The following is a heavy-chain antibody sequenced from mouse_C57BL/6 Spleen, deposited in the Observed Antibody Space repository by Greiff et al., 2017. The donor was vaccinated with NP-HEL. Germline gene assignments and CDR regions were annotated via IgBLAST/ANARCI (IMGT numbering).Heavy chain of an antibody. CDR2: INPSNGGT. V-gene: IGHV1-53*01. J-gene: IGHJ1*03. Sequence: QVQLQQPGTELVKPGASVKLSCKASGYTFTSYWMHWVKQRPGQGLEWIGNINPSNGGTNSNEKFKSKATLTVDTSSSTAYLQLSSLTSEDSAVYYCARSKGYYYGSSYGWYFDVWGTGTTVTVSS. CDR3: ARSKGYYYGSSYGWYFDV. CDR1: GYTFTSYW. D-gene: IGHD1-1*01.